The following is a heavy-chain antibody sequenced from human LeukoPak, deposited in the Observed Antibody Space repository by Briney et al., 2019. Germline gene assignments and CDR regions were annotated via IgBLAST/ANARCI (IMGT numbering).Heavy chain of an antibody. CDR1: GFTFSSYW. CDR3: ARDRHIGGPSWVSPDYFDY. Sequence: GGSLRLSCAASGFTFSSYWMSWVRQAPGKGLEWVANIKQDGSEKYYVDSVKGRFTISRDNAKNSLYLQMNSLRAEDTAVYYCARDRHIGGPSWVSPDYFDYWGQGTLVTVSS. CDR2: IKQDGSEK. J-gene: IGHJ4*02. D-gene: IGHD4-23*01. V-gene: IGHV3-7*01.